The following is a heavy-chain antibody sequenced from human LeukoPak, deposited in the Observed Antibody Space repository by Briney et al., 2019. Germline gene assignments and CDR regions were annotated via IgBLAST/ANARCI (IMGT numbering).Heavy chain of an antibody. V-gene: IGHV3-11*04. Sequence: PGGSLRLSCAASGFTFSDYYMSWLRQAPGKGLEWISYISSSGSYIYYADSVKGRFTISRDNAKNSLYLQMNSLRAEDTAVYYCARDSTSYYDFWSGYCFDYWGQGTLVTVSS. CDR3: ARDSTSYYDFWSGYCFDY. J-gene: IGHJ4*02. D-gene: IGHD3-3*01. CDR2: ISSSGSYI. CDR1: GFTFSDYY.